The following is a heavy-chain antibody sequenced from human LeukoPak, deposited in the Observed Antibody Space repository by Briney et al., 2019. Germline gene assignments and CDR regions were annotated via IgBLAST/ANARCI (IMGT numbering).Heavy chain of an antibody. J-gene: IGHJ5*02. CDR3: ARATYCSGGGCYAFDP. CDR1: GFTVSSYY. D-gene: IGHD2-15*01. Sequence: PGGSLRLSCAASGFTVSSYYMSWVRQAPGKGLEWVSVIYSGGSTYYTDSVKGRFTISRDNSKNTLYLQMNSLRAEDTAVYYCARATYCSGGGCYAFDPWGQGILVTVSS. V-gene: IGHV3-53*01. CDR2: IYSGGST.